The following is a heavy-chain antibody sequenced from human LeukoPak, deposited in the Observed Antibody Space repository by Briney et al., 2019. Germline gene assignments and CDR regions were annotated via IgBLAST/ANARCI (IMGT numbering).Heavy chain of an antibody. CDR2: IYYSGST. Sequence: SETLSLTCTVSGGSISSYYWSWIRQPPGKGLEGIGYIYYSGSTNYNPSLKSRVTISVDTSNNQFSLKLSSVTAADTAVYYCARDKDGIVGARGFDYWGQGTLVTVSS. V-gene: IGHV4-59*01. CDR1: GGSISSYY. D-gene: IGHD1-26*01. CDR3: ARDKDGIVGARGFDY. J-gene: IGHJ4*02.